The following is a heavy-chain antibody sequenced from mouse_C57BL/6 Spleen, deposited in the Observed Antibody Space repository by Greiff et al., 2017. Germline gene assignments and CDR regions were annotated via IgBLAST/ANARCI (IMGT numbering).Heavy chain of an antibody. D-gene: IGHD1-1*01. CDR2: ISSGGDYI. CDR1: GFTFSSYA. CDR3: TRGGYYYGSSHWYFDV. Sequence: EVQVVESGEGLVKPGGSLKLSCAASGFTFSSYAMSWVRQTPEKRLEWVAYISSGGDYIYYADTVKGRFTISRDNARNTLYLQMSSLKSEDTARYYCTRGGYYYGSSHWYFDVWGTGTTVTVSS. V-gene: IGHV5-9-1*02. J-gene: IGHJ1*03.